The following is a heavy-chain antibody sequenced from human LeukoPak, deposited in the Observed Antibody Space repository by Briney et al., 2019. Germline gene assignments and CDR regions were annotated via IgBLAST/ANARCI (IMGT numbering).Heavy chain of an antibody. V-gene: IGHV3-48*01. CDR2: ISSSSSTI. J-gene: IGHJ4*02. D-gene: IGHD3-3*02. CDR3: AKDGTSIFGVVFWFLDY. Sequence: WVRQAPGKGLEWVSYISSSSSTIYYADSVKGRFTISRDNSKNTLYLQMNSLRAEDTAVYYCAKDGTSIFGVVFWFLDYWGQGTLVTVSS.